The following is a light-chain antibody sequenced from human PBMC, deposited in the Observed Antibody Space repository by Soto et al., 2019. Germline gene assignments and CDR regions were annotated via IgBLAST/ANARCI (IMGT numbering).Light chain of an antibody. CDR2: CAS. CDR3: QPYGSSPWT. Sequence: EIVLTQSPGTLSLSPGERATLSCRASQSVRSSYLAWYQQKPGQAPRPLIYCASSRAIGIPDRFSCSGSGTDFTLSISRLEPEDFAVYYCQPYGSSPWTFGQGTKFELK. J-gene: IGKJ1*01. V-gene: IGKV3-20*01. CDR1: QSVRSSY.